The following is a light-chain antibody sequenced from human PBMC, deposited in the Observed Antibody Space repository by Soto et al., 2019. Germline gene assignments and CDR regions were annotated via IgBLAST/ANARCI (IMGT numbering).Light chain of an antibody. CDR3: QQRSNWLLT. Sequence: EIVLTQSPATLSLSPGERATLSCRASQSVSSYLAWYQQKPGQAPRLLIYDASNRATGIPARFSGSGSGTDFTLTISRLEPEDFAVYYWQQRSNWLLTFGGGTKVVIK. CDR1: QSVSSY. CDR2: DAS. V-gene: IGKV3-11*01. J-gene: IGKJ4*01.